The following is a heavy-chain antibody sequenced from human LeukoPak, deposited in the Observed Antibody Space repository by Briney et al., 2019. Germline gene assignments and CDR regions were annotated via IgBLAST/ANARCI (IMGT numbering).Heavy chain of an antibody. CDR3: ARGADGVSSNSRGWFDP. V-gene: IGHV3-21*01. CDR2: ISSSSSYI. Sequence: GGSLRLSCAASGFKFSSYSMKWVRHAPGKGLEWVSFISSSSSYIYYADSLKGRFTISRDNAKNSLYLQMNSLRAEDTAVYSCARGADGVSSNSRGWFDPWGQGTLVTVSS. D-gene: IGHD2-15*01. CDR1: GFKFSSYS. J-gene: IGHJ5*02.